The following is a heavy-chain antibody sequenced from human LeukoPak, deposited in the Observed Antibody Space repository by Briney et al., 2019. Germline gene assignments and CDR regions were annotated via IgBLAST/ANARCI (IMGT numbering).Heavy chain of an antibody. V-gene: IGHV1-18*04. CDR1: VYTFTRYG. CDR3: ARSGRRVDIVATIEYAFDI. J-gene: IGHJ3*02. D-gene: IGHD5-12*01. Sequence: ASLKGSCKASVYTFTRYGISWVRQAPGQGLEWMGGISAHNGNTNYAQKLQGRVTMTTDTSTSTAYMELRSLRSDDTAVYYCARSGRRVDIVATIEYAFDIWCQGTMVTVSS. CDR2: ISAHNGNT.